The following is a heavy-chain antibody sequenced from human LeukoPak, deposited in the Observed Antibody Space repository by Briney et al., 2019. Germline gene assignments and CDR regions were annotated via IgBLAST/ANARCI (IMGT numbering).Heavy chain of an antibody. V-gene: IGHV1-2*02. CDR1: GYTFTGYY. D-gene: IGHD5-18*01. CDR3: ARDLAPGDTAMAHYYYYGVDV. CDR2: INPNSGGT. J-gene: IGHJ6*02. Sequence: GASVKVSCKASGYTFTGYYMHWVRQAPGQGLEWMGWINPNSGGTNYAQKFQGRVTMTRDTSISTAYMELSRLRSDDTAVYYCARDLAPGDTAMAHYYYYGVDVWGQGTLVTVSS.